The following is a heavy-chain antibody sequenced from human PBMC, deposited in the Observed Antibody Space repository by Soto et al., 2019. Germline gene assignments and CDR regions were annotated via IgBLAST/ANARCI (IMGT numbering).Heavy chain of an antibody. CDR3: ARDRGGDFFDY. CDR1: GGSISSGGYY. J-gene: IGHJ4*02. CDR2: IYNSGNT. Sequence: QVQLQESGPGLVKPSQTLSLTCTVSGGSISSGGYYWRWIRQHPGKGLEWIGYIYNSGNTYYNPSRKSRVTISVATSKNQCSLNLTSVTAADTAMYYCARDRGGDFFDYLGRGTLVTVSS. D-gene: IGHD3-16*01. V-gene: IGHV4-31*03.